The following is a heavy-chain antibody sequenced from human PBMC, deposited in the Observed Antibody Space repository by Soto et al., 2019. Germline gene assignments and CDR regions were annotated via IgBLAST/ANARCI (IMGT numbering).Heavy chain of an antibody. Sequence: GGSLRLSCAASGFTFIRFGMHWVRQAPGKGLEWVAVIAYDGGNKYYADSVKGRFIISRDNSKNTLYLQMNSLRAEDTAVYYCATTYYYGSVSYFGYWGQGTLVTVSS. CDR2: IAYDGGNK. V-gene: IGHV3-30*03. D-gene: IGHD3-10*01. J-gene: IGHJ4*02. CDR3: ATTYYYGSVSYFGY. CDR1: GFTFIRFG.